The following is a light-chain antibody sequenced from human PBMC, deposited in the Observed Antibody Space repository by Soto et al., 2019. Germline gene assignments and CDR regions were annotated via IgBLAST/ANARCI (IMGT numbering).Light chain of an antibody. CDR2: GAS. CDR3: QHYTNSPLIT. CDR1: QGINSY. Sequence: EIVMTQSPVTLSLSPGERATLACRASQGINSYLTWYQQKPGQAPRLLIYGASTRATDIPATFSGSESGTECTLTITSLQSKDFAVYYCQHYTNSPLITFGQGTRLDI. J-gene: IGKJ5*01. V-gene: IGKV3-15*01.